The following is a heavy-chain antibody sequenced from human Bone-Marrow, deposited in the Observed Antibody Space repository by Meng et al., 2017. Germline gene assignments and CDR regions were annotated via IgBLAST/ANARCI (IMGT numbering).Heavy chain of an antibody. CDR2: IYYSEST. V-gene: IGHV4-31*03. Sequence: QVQLQESGPGLVKPSQTLSLTCSVSGGSISSGGYYWSWNRQHPGKGLEWIGYIYYSESTYYNPSLKSRVTISVETDKNQFSLRLSSVTAADTDVYYCARESSSGSYYFDYWGQGTLVTVSS. J-gene: IGHJ4*02. D-gene: IGHD6-19*01. CDR3: ARESSSGSYYFDY. CDR1: GGSISSGGYY.